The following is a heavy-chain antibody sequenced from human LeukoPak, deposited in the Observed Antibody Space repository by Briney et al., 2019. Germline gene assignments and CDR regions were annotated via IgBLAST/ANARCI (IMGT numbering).Heavy chain of an antibody. CDR3: AREGYSSSWRDFDY. D-gene: IGHD6-13*01. CDR1: GYTFTSYG. V-gene: IGHV1-18*01. CDR2: ISAYNGNT. J-gene: IGHJ4*02. Sequence: GASVKVSFTASGYTFTSYGISWVRQATGQGLEWMGWISAYNGNTNYAKKRQGRVTITTDTSTSTAYMELSSLRSDDTAVYYCAREGYSSSWRDFDYWGQGTLVTVSS.